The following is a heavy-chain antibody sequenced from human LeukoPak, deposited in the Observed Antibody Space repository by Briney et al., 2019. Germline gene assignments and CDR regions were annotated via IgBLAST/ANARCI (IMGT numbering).Heavy chain of an antibody. CDR1: GFTFGDYA. J-gene: IGHJ5*02. CDR2: ISWNSGSI. V-gene: IGHV3-9*01. CDR3: AKGSVAGTRDNWFDP. D-gene: IGHD6-19*01. Sequence: GGSLRLSCAASGFTFGDYAMHWVRQAPGKGLEWVSGISWNSGSIGYADSVKGRFTISRDNAKNSLYLQMNSLRAEDTALYYCAKGSVAGTRDNWFDPWGQGTLVTVSS.